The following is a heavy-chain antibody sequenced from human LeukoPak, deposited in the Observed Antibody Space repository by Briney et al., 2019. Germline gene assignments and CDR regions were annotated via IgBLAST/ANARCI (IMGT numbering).Heavy chain of an antibody. J-gene: IGHJ4*02. V-gene: IGHV4-61*02. D-gene: IGHD3-22*01. CDR1: GGSISSGSYY. CDR3: AREAFNYYDSSGYDY. CDR2: IYTSGST. Sequence: SQTLSLTCTVSGGSISSGSYYWSWIRQPAGKGLEWIGRIYTSGSTNYNPSLKSRVTISVDTSKNQFSLKLSSVTAADTAVHYCAREAFNYYDSSGYDYWGQGTLVTVSS.